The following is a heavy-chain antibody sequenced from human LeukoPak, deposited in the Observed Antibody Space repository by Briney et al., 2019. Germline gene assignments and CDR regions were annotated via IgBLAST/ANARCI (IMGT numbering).Heavy chain of an antibody. J-gene: IGHJ4*02. CDR2: IYHSGST. CDR3: ARGRGVAYDY. D-gene: IGHD3-3*01. Sequence: SQTLSLTCAVSGGSISSGGYSWIWIRQPPGKGLEWIVYIYHSGSTYYNPSLKSRVTISVDRSKNQFSLKLSAVDAADTAVYYCARGRGVAYDYWGQGTLVTVSS. V-gene: IGHV4-30-2*01. CDR1: GGSISSGGYS.